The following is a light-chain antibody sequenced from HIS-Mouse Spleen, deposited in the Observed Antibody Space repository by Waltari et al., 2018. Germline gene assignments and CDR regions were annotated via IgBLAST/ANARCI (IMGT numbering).Light chain of an antibody. CDR1: ALPKKY. Sequence: SYELTQPPAVSVSQGQTARISCPGDALPKKYAYWYQQKSSKAPVLVIYEDSKRPSGIPGRFSGSSSGTMATLTISGAQVEDEADYYCYSTDSSGNHRVFGGGTKLTVL. V-gene: IGLV3-10*01. CDR2: EDS. CDR3: YSTDSSGNHRV. J-gene: IGLJ2*01.